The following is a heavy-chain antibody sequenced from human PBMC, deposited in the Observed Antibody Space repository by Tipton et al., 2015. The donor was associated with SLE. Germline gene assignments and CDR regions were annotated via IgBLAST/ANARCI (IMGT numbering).Heavy chain of an antibody. Sequence: TLSLTCTVSGGSISSYYWSWIRQHPGKGLEWIGYIYYSGSTYYNPSLKSRVTISVDTSKNQFSLKLSSVTAADTAVYYCARDTGAAAGSDAFDIWGQGTMVTVSS. D-gene: IGHD6-13*01. CDR2: IYYSGST. J-gene: IGHJ3*02. V-gene: IGHV4-31*03. CDR1: GGSISSYY. CDR3: ARDTGAAAGSDAFDI.